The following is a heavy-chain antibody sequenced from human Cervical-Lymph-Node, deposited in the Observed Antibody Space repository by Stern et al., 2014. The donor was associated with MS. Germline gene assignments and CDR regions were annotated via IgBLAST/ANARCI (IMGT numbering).Heavy chain of an antibody. CDR1: GFSFSRYA. Sequence: MQLVESGGGVVQPGRSLRLSCAASGFSFSRYAMHWLRQAPGKGLEWVALIWYDGSNPYYADSVTGRFTISRDNFKNTLYLQMNSLRAEDTAVYYCASAYSSSHYYFDYWGQGTLVTVSS. J-gene: IGHJ4*02. V-gene: IGHV3-33*01. CDR3: ASAYSSSHYYFDY. D-gene: IGHD6-13*01. CDR2: IWYDGSNP.